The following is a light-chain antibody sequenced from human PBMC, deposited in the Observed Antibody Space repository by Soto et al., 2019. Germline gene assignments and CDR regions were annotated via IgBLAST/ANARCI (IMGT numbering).Light chain of an antibody. J-gene: IGKJ2*01. V-gene: IGKV3-20*01. CDR1: QSVSSSY. CDR3: QQYGSSPPYT. CDR2: GAS. Sequence: EIVLTQSPVTLSLSPWERATLSCRASQSVSSSYLAWYQQKPGQAPRLLIYGASSRATGIPDRFSGSGSGTDFTLTISRLEPEDFAVYYCQQYGSSPPYTFGQGTKVDIK.